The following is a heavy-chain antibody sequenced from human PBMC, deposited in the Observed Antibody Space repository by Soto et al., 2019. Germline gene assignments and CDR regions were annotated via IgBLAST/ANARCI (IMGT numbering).Heavy chain of an antibody. V-gene: IGHV1-69*13. Sequence: PSVKVSCKASGGTFSSYGISWVRQAPGQGLEWMGGIIPMFVTANYAQKFQGRVTITADESTSTAYMELSSLRSEDTAVYYCAKADVEMATIRPSAFDIWGQGTMVTVSS. CDR3: AKADVEMATIRPSAFDI. D-gene: IGHD5-12*01. J-gene: IGHJ3*02. CDR1: GGTFSSYG. CDR2: IIPMFVTA.